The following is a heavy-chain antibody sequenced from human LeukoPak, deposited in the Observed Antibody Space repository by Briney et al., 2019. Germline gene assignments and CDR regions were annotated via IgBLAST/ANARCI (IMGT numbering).Heavy chain of an antibody. V-gene: IGHV5-51*01. D-gene: IGHD2-15*01. CDR3: ARRQYCSGGDCYSGAFDI. CDR1: GYSFNTYW. Sequence: PGESLKISCKGSGYSFNTYWLAWVRQMPGKGPEWMGIIYPGDSDTRYSPPFQGQVSISADKSINTAYLQWSSLKASDTAIYYCARRQYCSGGDCYSGAFDIWGQGTMVTVSS. CDR2: IYPGDSDT. J-gene: IGHJ3*02.